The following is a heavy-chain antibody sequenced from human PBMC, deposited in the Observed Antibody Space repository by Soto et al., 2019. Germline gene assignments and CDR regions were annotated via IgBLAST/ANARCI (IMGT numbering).Heavy chain of an antibody. D-gene: IGHD1-1*01. V-gene: IGHV1-18*01. CDR3: SKNGTAWFAA. Sequence: QVQLVQSGPELKKPGASVKVSCKTSGYSFYNSGISWVRQAPGQGLEWMGWISVYSGYAHYAQKLQGRVIMTADTFTSTSYMELRGLRSGDTAMSHCSKNGTAWFAAWGQGTLVTVSS. J-gene: IGHJ5*02. CDR1: GYSFYNSG. CDR2: ISVYSGYA.